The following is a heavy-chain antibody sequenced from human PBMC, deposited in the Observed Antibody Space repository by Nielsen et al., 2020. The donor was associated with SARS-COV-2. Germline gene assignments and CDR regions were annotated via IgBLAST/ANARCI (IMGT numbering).Heavy chain of an antibody. Sequence: GGSLRLSCAASGFTFSSYGMHWVRQAPGKGLEWVAVIWYDGSNKYYADSVKGRFTISRDNFKNTLYLQMNSLRAEDTAVYYCARESLGGEVFDYWGQGTLVTVSS. CDR2: IWYDGSNK. V-gene: IGHV3-33*01. CDR1: GFTFSSYG. CDR3: ARESLGGEVFDY. J-gene: IGHJ4*02. D-gene: IGHD3-16*01.